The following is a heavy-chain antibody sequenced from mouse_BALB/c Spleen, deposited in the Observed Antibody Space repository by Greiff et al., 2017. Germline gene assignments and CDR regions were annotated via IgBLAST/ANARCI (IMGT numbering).Heavy chain of an antibody. Sequence: EVQLQESGPGLVKPSQSLSLTCSVTGYSITSGYYWNWIRQFPGNTLEWMGYISYDGSNNYNPSLKNRISITRDTSKNQFFLKLNSVTTEDTATYYCASELGLRSYFDYWGQGTTLTVSS. D-gene: IGHD3-1*01. CDR1: GYSITSGYY. CDR2: ISYDGSN. V-gene: IGHV3-6*02. J-gene: IGHJ2*01. CDR3: ASELGLRSYFDY.